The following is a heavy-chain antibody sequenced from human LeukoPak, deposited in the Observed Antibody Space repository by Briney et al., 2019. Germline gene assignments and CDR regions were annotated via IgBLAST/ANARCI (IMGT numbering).Heavy chain of an antibody. CDR3: ARDLRGDAFDI. Sequence: ASVKVSCKASGYTFTSYAMNWVRQAPGQGLELMGWINTNTGNPTYAQGFTGRFVFSLDTSVSTAYLQISSLRAEDTAVYYCARDLRGDAFDIWGQGTMVTVSS. CDR2: INTNTGNP. D-gene: IGHD5/OR15-5a*01. CDR1: GYTFTSYA. J-gene: IGHJ3*02. V-gene: IGHV7-4-1*02.